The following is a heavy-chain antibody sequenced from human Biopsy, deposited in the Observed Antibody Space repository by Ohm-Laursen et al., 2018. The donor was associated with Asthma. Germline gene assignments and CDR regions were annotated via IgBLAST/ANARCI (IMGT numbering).Heavy chain of an antibody. CDR1: GFTFSSYG. Sequence: SLRLSCSASGFTFSSYGMHWVRQAPGKGLEWVAVIWYDGSNKYYADSVKGRFTISRDNSKNTLYLQMNSLRAEDRAVYYCARDPAGYYYFDYWGQGTLVTVSS. D-gene: IGHD3-22*01. CDR3: ARDPAGYYYFDY. V-gene: IGHV3-33*01. J-gene: IGHJ4*02. CDR2: IWYDGSNK.